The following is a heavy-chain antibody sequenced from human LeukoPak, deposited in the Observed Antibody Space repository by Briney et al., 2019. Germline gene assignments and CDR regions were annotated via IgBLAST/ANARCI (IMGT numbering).Heavy chain of an antibody. V-gene: IGHV3-23*01. Sequence: PGGSLRLSCAASGFTFSSFAMSWVRQAPGRGLEWVSAISPSGDSTSFADSVKSRFTISRDNSKNTMYLEINSLRAEDTAVYYCAKDNNNGRYLGVFEYWGQGTLVTVSS. J-gene: IGHJ4*02. CDR2: ISPSGDST. CDR1: GFTFSSFA. D-gene: IGHD1-14*01. CDR3: AKDNNNGRYLGVFEY.